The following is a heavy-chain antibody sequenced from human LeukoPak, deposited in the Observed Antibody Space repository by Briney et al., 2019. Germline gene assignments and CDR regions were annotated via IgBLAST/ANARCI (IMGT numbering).Heavy chain of an antibody. CDR3: ARDSPYYYDSSGPRDY. CDR1: GFTFSSYS. CDR2: ISSSSSYI. J-gene: IGHJ4*02. Sequence: GGSLRLSCAASGFTFSSYSMNWVRQAPGKGLEWVSSISSSSSYICYADSVKGRFTISRDNAKNSLYLQMNSLRAEDTAVYYCARDSPYYYDSSGPRDYWGQGTLVTVSS. V-gene: IGHV3-21*01. D-gene: IGHD3-22*01.